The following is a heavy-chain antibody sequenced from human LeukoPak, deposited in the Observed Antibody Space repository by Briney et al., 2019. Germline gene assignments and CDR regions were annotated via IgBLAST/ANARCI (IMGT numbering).Heavy chain of an antibody. CDR1: GGSISSTSYY. Sequence: SETLSLTCTVSGGSISSTSYYWGWIRQPPGKGLEWIGNIYYSGSTYYSPSLKSRVTISVDTSKNQFSLKLTSVTAADTAVYYCARRDYYGSGSYYHAFDIWGQGTMVTVSS. J-gene: IGHJ3*02. V-gene: IGHV4-39*01. CDR3: ARRDYYGSGSYYHAFDI. CDR2: IYYSGST. D-gene: IGHD3-10*01.